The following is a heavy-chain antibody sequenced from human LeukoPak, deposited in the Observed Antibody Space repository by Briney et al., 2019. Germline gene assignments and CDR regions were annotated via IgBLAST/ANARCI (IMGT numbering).Heavy chain of an antibody. V-gene: IGHV1-69*13. CDR2: IIPIFGIA. Sequence: GASVKVSCKASGGTFSSYAISWVRQAPGQGLEWMGGIIPIFGIANYAQKFQGRVTITADESTSTAYMELSSLRSEDTAVYYCARDGPQDIVVVPAATGKNGRNYYYYYGMDVWGQGTTVTVSS. CDR1: GGTFSSYA. CDR3: ARDGPQDIVVVPAATGKNGRNYYYYYGMDV. D-gene: IGHD2-2*01. J-gene: IGHJ6*02.